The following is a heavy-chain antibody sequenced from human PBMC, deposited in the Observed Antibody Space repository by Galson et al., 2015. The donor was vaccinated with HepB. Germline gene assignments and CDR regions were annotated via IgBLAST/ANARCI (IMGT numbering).Heavy chain of an antibody. V-gene: IGHV3-7*03. D-gene: IGHD5-12*01. CDR1: GFTFSYYY. Sequence: SLRLSCAASGFTFSYYYMSWVRQAPGKGLEWLASIKEDGSEKYYVDSVRGRFTISRDNAKNSLYLQMHSLRVEDTAVYYCARERFSAVSGPHYWGQGTLVAVSS. J-gene: IGHJ4*02. CDR2: IKEDGSEK. CDR3: ARERFSAVSGPHY.